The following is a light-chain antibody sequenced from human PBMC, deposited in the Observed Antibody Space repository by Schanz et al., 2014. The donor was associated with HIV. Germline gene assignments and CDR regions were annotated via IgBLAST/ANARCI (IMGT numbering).Light chain of an antibody. CDR3: LQHNSYPWT. J-gene: IGKJ1*01. CDR1: QGISSY. Sequence: IQLTQSPSSLSASVGDRVTITCRASQGISSYLAWYQQKPGKAPKVLIYAASTLQSGVPSRFSGSGFGTEFTLTISSLQPEDSATYYCLQHNSYPWTFGQGTKVEIK. CDR2: AAS. V-gene: IGKV1-9*01.